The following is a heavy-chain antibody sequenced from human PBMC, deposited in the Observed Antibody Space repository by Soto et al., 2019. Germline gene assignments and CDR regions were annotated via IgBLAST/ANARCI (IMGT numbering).Heavy chain of an antibody. V-gene: IGHV1-46*01. D-gene: IGHD3-3*01. Sequence: SVKVCCKASGYTYTSYYMQWVRQAHGQGLEWMGIINPSGGSTSYAQKFQGRVTMTRDTSTSTVYMELSSLRSEDTAVYYCARGPVTIFGVVVNFDYWGQGTLVTVSS. CDR1: GYTYTSYY. J-gene: IGHJ4*02. CDR3: ARGPVTIFGVVVNFDY. CDR2: INPSGGST.